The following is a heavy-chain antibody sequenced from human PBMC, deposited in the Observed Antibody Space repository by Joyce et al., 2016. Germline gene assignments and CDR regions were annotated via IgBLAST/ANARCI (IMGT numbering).Heavy chain of an antibody. Sequence: QITLKESGPTLVKPTQTLTLTCTFSGFSLSSIGLGVGWIRQPPGKALEWLALIYWDDDKRYSPSLKSRLTITKDTSKNQVVLKITNVDPVDTATYYCVHRYMVEFDYWGQGTLVTVSS. CDR1: GFSLSSIGLG. CDR3: VHRYMVEFDY. V-gene: IGHV2-5*02. D-gene: IGHD2-15*01. CDR2: IYWDDDK. J-gene: IGHJ4*02.